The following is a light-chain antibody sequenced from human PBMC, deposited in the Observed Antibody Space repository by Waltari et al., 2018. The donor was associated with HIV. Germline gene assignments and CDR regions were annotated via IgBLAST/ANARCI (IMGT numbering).Light chain of an antibody. CDR2: NDN. CDR3: AAWDDRLDGQGV. J-gene: IGLJ3*02. Sequence: QSVLTQPPSASGTPGQRVTISCSGTRSTIGTNTATWYQIIPGTAPKLLIYNDNQRPSGVPDRFSGSRSGTSASLAISGLQSEDEADYYCAAWDDRLDGQGVFGGGTTLTVL. CDR1: RSTIGTNT. V-gene: IGLV1-44*01.